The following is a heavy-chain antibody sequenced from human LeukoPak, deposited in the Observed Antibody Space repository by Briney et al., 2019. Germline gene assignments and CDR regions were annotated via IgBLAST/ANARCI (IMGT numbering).Heavy chain of an antibody. Sequence: GASVKVSCKASGYTFTAYYLYWVRQAPGQGLEWMGRIDPNNGGTNYAQKFQGRVTMTRDTSINTAYMELSRLRSDDTAVYYCARDRDTTGYYYMDVWGKGTTVTVPS. J-gene: IGHJ6*03. V-gene: IGHV1-2*06. CDR3: ARDRDTTGYYYMDV. CDR2: IDPNNGGT. D-gene: IGHD1-1*01. CDR1: GYTFTAYY.